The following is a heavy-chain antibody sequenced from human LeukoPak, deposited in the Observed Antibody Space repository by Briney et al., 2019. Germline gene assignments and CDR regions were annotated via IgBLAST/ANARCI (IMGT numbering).Heavy chain of an antibody. Sequence: PGRSLRLSCAASGFTFSSYGMHWVRQAPGNGLEWVAVIWYDGSNKYYADSVKDRFTISRDNSKNTLSLQMNSLRAEDTAVYYCARDGDILTGSFDYWGQGTLVTVSS. D-gene: IGHD3-9*01. CDR3: ARDGDILTGSFDY. V-gene: IGHV3-33*01. J-gene: IGHJ4*02. CDR1: GFTFSSYG. CDR2: IWYDGSNK.